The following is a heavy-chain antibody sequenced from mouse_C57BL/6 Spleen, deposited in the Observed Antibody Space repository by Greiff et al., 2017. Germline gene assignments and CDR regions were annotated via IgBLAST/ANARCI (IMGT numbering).Heavy chain of an antibody. V-gene: IGHV7-3*01. D-gene: IGHD2-3*01. Sequence: EVQRVESGGGLVQPGGSLSLSCAASGFTFTDYYMSWVRQPPGKALEWLGFIRNKANGYTTEYSASVKGRFTISRDNSQSILYLQMNALRAEDSATYYCARYVTNPNGYSWYFDVWGTGTTVTVSS. CDR3: ARYVTNPNGYSWYFDV. J-gene: IGHJ1*03. CDR1: GFTFTDYY. CDR2: IRNKANGYTT.